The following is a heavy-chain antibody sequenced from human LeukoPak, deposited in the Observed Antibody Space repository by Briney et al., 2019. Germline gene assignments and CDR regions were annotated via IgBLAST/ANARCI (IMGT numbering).Heavy chain of an antibody. CDR1: GASINSDTYY. D-gene: IGHD3-3*01. Sequence: SETLSLTCTVSGASINSDTYYWGWIRQPPGKGLEWIGEINHSGSTNYNPSLKSRVTISVDTSKNQFSLKLSSVTAADTAVYYCARGRYDFWSGYSPGRCFDYWGQGTLVTVSS. V-gene: IGHV4-39*07. J-gene: IGHJ4*02. CDR3: ARGRYDFWSGYSPGRCFDY. CDR2: INHSGST.